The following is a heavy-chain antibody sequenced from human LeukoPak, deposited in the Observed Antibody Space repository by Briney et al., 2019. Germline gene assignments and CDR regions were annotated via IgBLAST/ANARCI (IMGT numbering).Heavy chain of an antibody. CDR3: ARTPGRIAAAGSGYYYYYYMDV. CDR2: IIPIFGTA. CDR1: GGTFSSYA. V-gene: IGHV1-69*05. J-gene: IGHJ6*03. D-gene: IGHD6-13*01. Sequence: ASVKVSCKASGGTFSSYAISWVRQAPRQGLEWMGGIIPIFGTANYAQKFQGRVTITTDESTSTAYMELSSLRSEDTAVYYCARTPGRIAAAGSGYYYYYYMDVWGKGTTVTVSS.